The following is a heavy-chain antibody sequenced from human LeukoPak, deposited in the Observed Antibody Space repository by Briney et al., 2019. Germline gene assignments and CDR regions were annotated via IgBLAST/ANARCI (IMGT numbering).Heavy chain of an antibody. D-gene: IGHD3-10*01. J-gene: IGHJ4*02. CDR3: AIFDYYGSGSPGDY. Sequence: ASVKVSCKASGYTFTSYAMHWFRQAPGQRLGWRGWINAGNGNTKYSQKFQGRVTITRDTSASTTYMELSSLRSEDTAVYYCAIFDYYGSGSPGDYWGQGTLVTVSS. CDR2: INAGNGNT. V-gene: IGHV1-3*01. CDR1: GYTFTSYA.